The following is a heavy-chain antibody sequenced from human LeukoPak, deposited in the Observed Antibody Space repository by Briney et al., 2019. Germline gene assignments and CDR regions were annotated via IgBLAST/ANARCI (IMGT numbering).Heavy chain of an antibody. CDR3: TSIPLLYDSSGYYWGFDY. CDR1: GFTFDDYG. V-gene: IGHV3-20*04. D-gene: IGHD3-22*01. CDR2: INWNGGST. J-gene: IGHJ4*02. Sequence: GGSLRLSCAASGFTFDDYGMSWVRQAPGKGLEWVSGINWNGGSTGYADSVKGRFTISRDNAKNSLYLQMNSLRAEDTAVYYCTSIPLLYDSSGYYWGFDYWGQGTLVTVSS.